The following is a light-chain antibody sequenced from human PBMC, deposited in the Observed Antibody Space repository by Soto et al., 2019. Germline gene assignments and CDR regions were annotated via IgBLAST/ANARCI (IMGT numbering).Light chain of an antibody. V-gene: IGLV1-44*01. CDR1: SSNIGGNT. CDR3: ATWDDSLNGWV. CDR2: ANK. Sequence: QSVLTQPPSASGTPGQRVTISCSGSSSNIGGNTVNWYQQLPGTAPKLLMFANKERPSGVPDRFSASKSGTSASLAINGLPSDDEADYYCATWDDSLNGWVFGGGTQLTVL. J-gene: IGLJ3*02.